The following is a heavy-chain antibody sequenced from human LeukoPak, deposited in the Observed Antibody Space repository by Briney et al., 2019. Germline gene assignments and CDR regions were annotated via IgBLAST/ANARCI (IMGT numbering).Heavy chain of an antibody. J-gene: IGHJ4*02. D-gene: IGHD3-10*01. CDR3: ARVGFGESYSPFDY. Sequence: SETLSLTCTVSGGSISSYYWSWIRQPPGKGLEWIGYIYYSGSTNYNPSLKSRVTISVDTSKNQFSLKLSSVTAADTAVYYCARVGFGESYSPFDYWGQGTLVTVSS. CDR1: GGSISSYY. CDR2: IYYSGST. V-gene: IGHV4-59*01.